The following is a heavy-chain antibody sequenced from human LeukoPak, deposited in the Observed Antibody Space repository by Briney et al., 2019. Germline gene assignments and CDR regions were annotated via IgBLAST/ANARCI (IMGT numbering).Heavy chain of an antibody. CDR2: ISYDGSNK. V-gene: IGHV3-30-3*01. CDR1: GFTFSSYA. D-gene: IGHD2-2*01. Sequence: GGSLRLSCAASGFTFSSYAMHWVRQAPGKGLEWVAVISYDGSNKYYADSVKGRFTISRDNSKNTLYLQMSSLRVEDTAVYYCAKAWGAMEYWGQGTLVTVSS. J-gene: IGHJ4*02. CDR3: AKAWGAMEY.